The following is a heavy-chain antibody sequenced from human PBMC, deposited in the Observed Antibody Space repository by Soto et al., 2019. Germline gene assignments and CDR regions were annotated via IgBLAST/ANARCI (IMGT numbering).Heavy chain of an antibody. Sequence: QVQLVQSGAEVKKPGSSVKVSCKASGGTFSSYAISWVRQAPGQGLEWMGGIIPIFGTANYAQKFQGRVTITADESTSTAYMELSSLRSEDTAVYYCASRGVVTANLPYWYFDLWGRGTLVTVSS. D-gene: IGHD2-21*02. V-gene: IGHV1-69*01. CDR2: IIPIFGTA. CDR3: ASRGVVTANLPYWYFDL. CDR1: GGTFSSYA. J-gene: IGHJ2*01.